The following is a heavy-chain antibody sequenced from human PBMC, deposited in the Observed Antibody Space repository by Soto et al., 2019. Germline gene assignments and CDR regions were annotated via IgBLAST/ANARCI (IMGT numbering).Heavy chain of an antibody. CDR1: GGSISIGGYF. D-gene: IGHD3-10*01. V-gene: IGHV4-31*03. CDR2: IYYNGST. Sequence: QVQLQESGPGLVKPSQTLSLTYTVSGGSISIGGYFWSWIRQYPGKGLEWIGHIYYNGSTYYNPSIKSRVTISIDTSKNQFSLRLTSVTAADTAVYYCATDEYFGSEIYFYYYGMDVWGQGTTVTVSS. CDR3: ATDEYFGSEIYFYYYGMDV. J-gene: IGHJ6*02.